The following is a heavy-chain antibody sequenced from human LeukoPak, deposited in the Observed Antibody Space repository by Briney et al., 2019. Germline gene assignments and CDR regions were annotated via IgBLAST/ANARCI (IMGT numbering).Heavy chain of an antibody. J-gene: IGHJ2*01. CDR2: ISGSGGHT. Sequence: QTGGSLRLSCTASGFTFTSYAMTWVRQAPGKGLEWVSGISGSGGHTYNADSVEGRFTISRDNSKNTVSLQLSSLRVEDTAVYFCAKDREDSAMISGVFDLWGRGTLVTVSS. CDR1: GFTFTSYA. CDR3: AKDREDSAMISGVFDL. D-gene: IGHD5-18*01. V-gene: IGHV3-23*01.